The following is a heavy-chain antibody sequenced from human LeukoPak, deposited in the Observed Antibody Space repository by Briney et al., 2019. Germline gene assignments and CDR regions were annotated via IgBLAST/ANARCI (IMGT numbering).Heavy chain of an antibody. Sequence: GGSLRLYYEASGFTFGTYAMSWVRQAPGKGLEWVSAISGSGGSTHYADSVKGRFTISRDNSKNTLYLQMNSLRAEDTAVYYCAKDPLWFGDHGAFDIWGHGTMVTVSS. CDR2: ISGSGGST. V-gene: IGHV3-23*01. D-gene: IGHD3-10*01. J-gene: IGHJ3*02. CDR3: AKDPLWFGDHGAFDI. CDR1: GFTFGTYA.